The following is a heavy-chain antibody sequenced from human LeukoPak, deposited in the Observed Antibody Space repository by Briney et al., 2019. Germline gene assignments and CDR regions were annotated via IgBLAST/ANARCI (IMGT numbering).Heavy chain of an antibody. V-gene: IGHV4-59*01. J-gene: IGHJ4*02. CDR2: IYYSGYT. D-gene: IGHD4-11*01. CDR1: GGSLSNYY. CDR3: ARDKRVEDDYSRNLDY. Sequence: SEALSLTCTVSGGSLSNYYWSWIRQPPGKGLEWIGYIYYSGYTRYNPSLTSRVTISIDTSQNQFSLKLTSVTPADTAIYYCARDKRVEDDYSRNLDYWGQGTLVTVSS.